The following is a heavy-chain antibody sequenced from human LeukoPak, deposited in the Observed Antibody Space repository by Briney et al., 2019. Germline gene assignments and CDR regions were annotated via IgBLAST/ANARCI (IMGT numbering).Heavy chain of an antibody. CDR1: GFTFSSYA. Sequence: GGSLRLSCAASGFTFSSYAMHWVRQAPGKGLEWVAVISYDGSNKYYADSVRGRFTISRDNSKNTLYLQMNSLRAEDTAVYYCARDGGWGFDYWGQGTLVTVSS. V-gene: IGHV3-30*04. CDR2: ISYDGSNK. J-gene: IGHJ4*02. D-gene: IGHD6-19*01. CDR3: ARDGGWGFDY.